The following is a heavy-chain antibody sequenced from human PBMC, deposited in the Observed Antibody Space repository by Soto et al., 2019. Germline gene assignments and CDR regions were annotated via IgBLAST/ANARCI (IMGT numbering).Heavy chain of an antibody. J-gene: IGHJ5*02. V-gene: IGHV1-69*10. D-gene: IGHD2-2*01. CDR1: GYTFTSYA. CDR2: IIPILDMT. CDR3: ARGPVVVVPDDMFTRHNWFDP. Sequence: SVKVSCKASGYTFTSYAIHWVRQAPGQGLEWMGWIIPILDMTNYSQKFQGRVTITADKSTSIAYMELNSLRSEDTAVYYCARGPVVVVPDDMFTRHNWFDPWGQGTRVTVSS.